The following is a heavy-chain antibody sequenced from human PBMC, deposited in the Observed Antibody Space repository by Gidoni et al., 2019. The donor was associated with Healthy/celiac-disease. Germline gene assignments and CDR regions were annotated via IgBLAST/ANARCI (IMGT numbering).Heavy chain of an antibody. CDR2: ISYDGSNK. J-gene: IGHJ4*02. CDR3: ARGATYYYDSSGYYYSD. CDR1: GFTFSSYA. Sequence: QVQLVESGGGVVQPGRSLRLSCAASGFTFSSYAMHWVRQAPGKGLEWGAVISYDGSNKYYADSVKGRFTISRDNSKNTLYLQMNSLRAEDTAVYYCARGATYYYDSSGYYYSDWGQGTLVTVSS. V-gene: IGHV3-30-3*01. D-gene: IGHD3-22*01.